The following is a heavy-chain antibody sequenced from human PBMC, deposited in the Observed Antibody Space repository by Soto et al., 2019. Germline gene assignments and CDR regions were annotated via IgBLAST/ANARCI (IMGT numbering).Heavy chain of an antibody. V-gene: IGHV3-15*07. Sequence: GGSLRLSCAASGFTFSNAWMNWVRQAPGKGLEWVGRIKSKTDGGTTDYAAPVKGRFTISRDDSKNTLYLQMNSLKTEDTAVYYCTLGGIAVAGTFPGMDVWGQGTTVTVSS. J-gene: IGHJ6*02. CDR1: GFTFSNAW. D-gene: IGHD6-19*01. CDR2: IKSKTDGGTT. CDR3: TLGGIAVAGTFPGMDV.